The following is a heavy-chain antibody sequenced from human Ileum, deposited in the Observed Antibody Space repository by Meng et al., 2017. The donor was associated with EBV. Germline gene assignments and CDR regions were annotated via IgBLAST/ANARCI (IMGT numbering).Heavy chain of an antibody. V-gene: IGHV4-4*02. CDR3: ASGRDYAWHS. Sequence: VQLTESGPGLVKPSGTLSLTCAVSGDSISSNNWWSWVRQPPGKGLEWIGEIYHSGSTNYNPSFKSRVTMSVDKSKNQISLNLSSVTAADTAVYYCASGRDYAWHSWGRGTLVTVSS. D-gene: IGHD4-17*01. CDR1: GDSISSNNW. J-gene: IGHJ4*02. CDR2: IYHSGST.